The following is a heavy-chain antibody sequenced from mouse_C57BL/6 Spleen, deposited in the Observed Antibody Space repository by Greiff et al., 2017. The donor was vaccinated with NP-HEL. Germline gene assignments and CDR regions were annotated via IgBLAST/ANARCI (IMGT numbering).Heavy chain of an antibody. CDR2: IHPNSGST. V-gene: IGHV1-64*01. J-gene: IGHJ2*01. CDR3: ARKGYYSSFDY. D-gene: IGHD2-5*01. Sequence: QVQLQQPGAELVKPGASVKLSCKASGYTFTSYWMHWVKQRPGQGLEWIGMIHPNSGSTNYNEKFKSKATLTVDKSSSTAYMQLSSLTSEDSAVYYCARKGYYSSFDYWGQGTTLTVSS. CDR1: GYTFTSYW.